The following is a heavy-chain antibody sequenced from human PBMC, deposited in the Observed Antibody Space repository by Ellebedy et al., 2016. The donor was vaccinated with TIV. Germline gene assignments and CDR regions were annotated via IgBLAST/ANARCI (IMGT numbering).Heavy chain of an antibody. CDR3: ARGLPQQLTPRRYNWFDP. CDR1: GYTFTGYY. V-gene: IGHV1-2*02. D-gene: IGHD6-13*01. CDR2: INPNSGGT. J-gene: IGHJ5*02. Sequence: AASVKVSCKASGYTFTGYYMHWVRQSPGQGLEWMGWINPNSGGTNYAQKFQGRVTMTRDTSISTAYMELSRLRSDDTAVYYCARGLPQQLTPRRYNWFDPWGQGTLVTVSS.